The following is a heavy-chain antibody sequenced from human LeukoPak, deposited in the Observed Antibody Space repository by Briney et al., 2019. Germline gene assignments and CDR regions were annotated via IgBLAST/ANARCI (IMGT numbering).Heavy chain of an antibody. Sequence: ASLKVSCKASGYTFTGYYMRWVRQAPGQGLEWMGWINPNSGGTNYAQKFQGRVTMTRDTSISTAYMELSRLRSDDTAVYYCARKIARGSFDPWGQGTLVTVSS. D-gene: IGHD3-10*01. CDR3: ARKIARGSFDP. CDR2: INPNSGGT. V-gene: IGHV1-2*02. J-gene: IGHJ5*02. CDR1: GYTFTGYY.